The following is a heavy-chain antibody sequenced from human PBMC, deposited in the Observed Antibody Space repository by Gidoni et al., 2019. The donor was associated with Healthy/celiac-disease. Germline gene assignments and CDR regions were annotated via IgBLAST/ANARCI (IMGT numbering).Heavy chain of an antibody. CDR1: GSPFTGYY. J-gene: IGHJ6*02. D-gene: IGHD2-21*02. V-gene: IGHV1-2*02. Sequence: QVQLVPSGAEVTQPGASVQVSCKASGSPFTGYYMHWVRQAPGQGLEWMGWLNPNSGGTNDAQKVQGRVTMTRDTSISTADMELSRLRSDDTAVYYCARDGRYGGGDCYSYYYYYGMDVWGQGTTVTVSS. CDR3: ARDGRYGGGDCYSYYYYYGMDV. CDR2: LNPNSGGT.